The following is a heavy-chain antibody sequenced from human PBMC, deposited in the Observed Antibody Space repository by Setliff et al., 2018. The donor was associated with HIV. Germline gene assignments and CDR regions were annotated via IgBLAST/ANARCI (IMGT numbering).Heavy chain of an antibody. V-gene: IGHV4-61*02. CDR1: GDSVTSDRYY. Sequence: SETLSLTCTVSGDSVTSDRYYWSWIRQPAGKGLEWIGRFYTSGSTNYNPSLKSRVTMSVDTSKNQFSLKLSSVTAADTAVYYCARGRGSGSWFDFWGQGTLVTVSS. CDR3: ARGRGSGSWFDF. J-gene: IGHJ4*02. D-gene: IGHD1-26*01. CDR2: FYTSGST.